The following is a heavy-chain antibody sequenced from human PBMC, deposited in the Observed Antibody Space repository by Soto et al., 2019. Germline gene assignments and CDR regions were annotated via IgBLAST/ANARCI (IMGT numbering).Heavy chain of an antibody. J-gene: IGHJ4*02. CDR3: ASGDVLAIDY. V-gene: IGHV4-30-2*01. D-gene: IGHD5-12*01. CDR1: GGSISSGGYS. CDR2: IYHSGST. Sequence: QLQLQESGSGLVQPSQTLSLTCAVSGGSISSGGYSWSWIRQPPGKGLDWIGSIYHSGSTYSNPPLKSRVTISVDRSQNQFSLKLSFVTGADTAVNYCASGDVLAIDYWGQGTLVTVSS.